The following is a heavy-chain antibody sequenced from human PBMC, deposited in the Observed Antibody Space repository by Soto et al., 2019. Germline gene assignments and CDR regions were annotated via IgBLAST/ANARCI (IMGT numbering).Heavy chain of an antibody. V-gene: IGHV4-59*01. CDR3: ARDRRKESWFDP. Sequence: SETLSLTCTVSGGSISSYYWSWIRQPPGKGLEWIGYIYYSGSTNYNPSLKSRVTISVDTSKNQFSLKLSSVTAADTAVYYGARDRRKESWFDPWGQGTMVTVYS. CDR2: IYYSGST. J-gene: IGHJ5*02. CDR1: GGSISSYY.